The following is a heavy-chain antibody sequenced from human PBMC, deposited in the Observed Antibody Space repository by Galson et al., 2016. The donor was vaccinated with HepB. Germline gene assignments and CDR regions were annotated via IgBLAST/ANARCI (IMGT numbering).Heavy chain of an antibody. CDR3: ARDQVRTTVFLDY. V-gene: IGHV4-39*07. CDR1: GVSISTTTYY. Sequence: ETLSLTCSVSGVSISTTTYYWGWIRQPPGKGLEWIGSFSHGSTYYNPSLKSRVTISVDTSKSQFSLQVSSVTAADTAVSYCARDQVRTTVFLDYWGQGTLATVSS. J-gene: IGHJ4*02. D-gene: IGHD4-17*01. CDR2: FSHGST.